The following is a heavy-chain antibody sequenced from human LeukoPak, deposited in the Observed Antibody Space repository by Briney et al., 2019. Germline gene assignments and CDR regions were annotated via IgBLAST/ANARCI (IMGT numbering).Heavy chain of an antibody. J-gene: IGHJ4*02. D-gene: IGHD3-9*01. CDR1: GFTFNTYT. CDR2: ITASSTAI. CDR3: ARTYYDILTGNNPYFDY. Sequence: GGSPRLSCAASGFTFNTYTMNWVRQAPGKGLEWVSSITASSTAIYSADSVKGRFTISRDNAKNFLYLQMNSLRAEDTAVYYCARTYYDILTGNNPYFDYWGQGILVTVSS. V-gene: IGHV3-21*01.